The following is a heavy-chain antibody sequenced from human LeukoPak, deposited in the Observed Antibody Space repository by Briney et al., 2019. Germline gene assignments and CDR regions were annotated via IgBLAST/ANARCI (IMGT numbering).Heavy chain of an antibody. CDR3: ARGVGSSPSNWFDP. D-gene: IGHD6-13*01. CDR1: GGSISSRSYY. V-gene: IGHV4-39*01. J-gene: IGHJ5*02. CDR2: IYYSGST. Sequence: SETLSLTCTVSGGSISSRSYYWGWIRQPPGKGLEWIGSIYYSGSTYYNPSLKSRVTISVDTSKNQFSLKLSSVTAAYTAAYCCARGVGSSPSNWFDPWGQGTLVTVSS.